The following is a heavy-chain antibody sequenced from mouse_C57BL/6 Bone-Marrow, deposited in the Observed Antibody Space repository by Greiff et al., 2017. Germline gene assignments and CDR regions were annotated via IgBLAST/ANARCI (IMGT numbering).Heavy chain of an antibody. CDR2: ISNLAYSI. D-gene: IGHD1-1*01. Sequence: EVQRVESGGGLVQPGGSLKLSCAASGFTFSDYGMAWVRQAPRKGPEWVAFISNLAYSIYYADTVTGRFTISRENAKNTLYLEMSSLRSEDTAMYYCARSPYYYGSSYVGNWYFDVWGTGTTVTVSS. CDR1: GFTFSDYG. CDR3: ARSPYYYGSSYVGNWYFDV. V-gene: IGHV5-15*01. J-gene: IGHJ1*03.